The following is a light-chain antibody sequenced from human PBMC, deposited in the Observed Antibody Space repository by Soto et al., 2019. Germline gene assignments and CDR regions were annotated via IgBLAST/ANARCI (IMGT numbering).Light chain of an antibody. J-gene: IGKJ5*01. V-gene: IGKV1-27*01. Sequence: DIQMTQSPSSLSASVGDGVTITCRASQGISNNLAWYQQNPGKVPKLLIYAASTLQSGVPSRFSGSGSGTDFTLTISSLQPEDVATYYCQKYNSVPITFGQGTRLEIK. CDR3: QKYNSVPIT. CDR2: AAS. CDR1: QGISNN.